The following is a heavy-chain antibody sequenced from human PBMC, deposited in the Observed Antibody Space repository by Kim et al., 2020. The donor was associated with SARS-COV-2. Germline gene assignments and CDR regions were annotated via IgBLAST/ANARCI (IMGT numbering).Heavy chain of an antibody. D-gene: IGHD3-9*01. V-gene: IGHV3-74*01. CDR3: ARAGILTGYYSFDF. J-gene: IGHJ4*02. Sequence: AASVKGRFTISRDNAKNTLYLQMNSLIAEDTAVYFCARAGILTGYYSFDFWGQGTLVTVSS.